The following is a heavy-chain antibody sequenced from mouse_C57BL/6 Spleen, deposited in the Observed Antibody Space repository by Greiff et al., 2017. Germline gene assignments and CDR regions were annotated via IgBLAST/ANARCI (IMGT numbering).Heavy chain of an antibody. CDR2: IDPETGGT. CDR3: TSSSTVVATGDFGY. CDR1: GYTFTDYE. V-gene: IGHV1-15*01. Sequence: VQLQESGAELVRPGASVTLSCKASGYTFTDYEMHWVKQTPVHGLEWIGAIDPETGGTAYNEKFKGKDILTADKTSSTAYMELRSLTSEDSAAYYCTSSSTVVATGDFGYWGPGTTLTVAS. D-gene: IGHD1-1*01. J-gene: IGHJ2*01.